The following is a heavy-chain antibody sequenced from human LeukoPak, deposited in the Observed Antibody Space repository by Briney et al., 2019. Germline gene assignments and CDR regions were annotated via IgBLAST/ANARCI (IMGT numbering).Heavy chain of an antibody. D-gene: IGHD1-26*01. Sequence: PSETLSLTCTVSGGSISSYYWSWIRQPPGKGLDWIGYIYYSGSTNYNPSLKSRVTISVDTSKNQFSLKLSSVTAADTAVYYCARDTTVGPVSQGYLDLWGRGTLVTVSS. J-gene: IGHJ2*01. V-gene: IGHV4-59*01. CDR2: IYYSGST. CDR3: ARDTTVGPVSQGYLDL. CDR1: GGSISSYY.